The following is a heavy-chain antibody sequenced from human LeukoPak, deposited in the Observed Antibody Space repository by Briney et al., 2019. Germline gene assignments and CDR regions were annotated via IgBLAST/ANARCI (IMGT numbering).Heavy chain of an antibody. J-gene: IGHJ4*02. CDR1: GFTFSSYW. CDR2: LKQDGSEK. CDR3: ARGGDYYFYYYHY. Sequence: GGSLRLSCAASGFTFSSYWMSWVRQAPGKGLEWVANLKQDGSEKYYVDSVKGRFTISRDDAKNSLYLQMNSLRAEDTAVYYCARGGDYYFYYYHYWGQGTLVTVSS. V-gene: IGHV3-7*04. D-gene: IGHD3-22*01.